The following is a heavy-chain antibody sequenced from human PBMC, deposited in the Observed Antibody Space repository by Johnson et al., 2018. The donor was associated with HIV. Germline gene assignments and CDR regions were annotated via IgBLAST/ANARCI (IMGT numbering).Heavy chain of an antibody. CDR2: ISSNGGST. J-gene: IGHJ3*02. Sequence: VQLVESGGGVVQPGRSLSLSCAASGFIFSSYAMHWVRQGPGKRLEFVSAISSNGGSTYYANSVKGIFTISRDNSKNTLYLQMGSLRTEDMAVYYCARGAGYFDWLSADEGFAFDIWGQGTMVTVSS. CDR1: GFIFSSYA. V-gene: IGHV3-64*01. CDR3: ARGAGYFDWLSADEGFAFDI. D-gene: IGHD3-9*01.